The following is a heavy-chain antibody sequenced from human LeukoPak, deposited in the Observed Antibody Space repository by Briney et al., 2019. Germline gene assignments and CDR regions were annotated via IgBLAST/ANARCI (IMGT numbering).Heavy chain of an antibody. CDR2: IFGSGDTT. Sequence: GGSLRRSCAASGFTFSRYAMNWVRQAPGKGLEWVSIIFGSGDTTYYADSVKGRFTVSRDNSKNMLYLQMNNLRPEDTAIYHCAKRNTMVRGGPCFDYWGQGLLVTVSS. J-gene: IGHJ4*02. D-gene: IGHD3-10*01. V-gene: IGHV3-23*01. CDR3: AKRNTMVRGGPCFDY. CDR1: GFTFSRYA.